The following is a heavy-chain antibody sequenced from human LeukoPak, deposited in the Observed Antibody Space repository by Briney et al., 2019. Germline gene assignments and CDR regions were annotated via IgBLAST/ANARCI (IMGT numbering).Heavy chain of an antibody. CDR2: ISAYNGNT. D-gene: IGHD4-11*01. Sequence: GAPVKVSCKASGYTFTSYGTSWVRQAPGQGLEGMGWISAYNGNTNYAPKLQGRVTMNTDTSTSTAYMELRSLRSDDTAVYYCARDGSVILDWFDPWGQGTLVTVSS. CDR3: ARDGSVILDWFDP. CDR1: GYTFTSYG. J-gene: IGHJ5*02. V-gene: IGHV1-18*01.